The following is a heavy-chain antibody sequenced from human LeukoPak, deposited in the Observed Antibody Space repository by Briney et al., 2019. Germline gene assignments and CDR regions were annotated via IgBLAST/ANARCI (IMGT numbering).Heavy chain of an antibody. D-gene: IGHD2-8*01. CDR1: GYTFTSDV. J-gene: IGHJ4*02. Sequence: GASVKVSCKASGYTFTSDVISWVRQAPGQGLEWMGWISVYNGNTNYAQKLQGRVTITTDTSTSTAYMELRSLRSDDTAVYYCARVTGVQADPFWGQGTLVTVSS. CDR3: ARVTGVQADPF. V-gene: IGHV1-18*01. CDR2: ISVYNGNT.